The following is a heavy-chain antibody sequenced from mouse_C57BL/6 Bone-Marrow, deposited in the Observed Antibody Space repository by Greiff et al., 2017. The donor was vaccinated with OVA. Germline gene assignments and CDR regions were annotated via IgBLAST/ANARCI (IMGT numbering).Heavy chain of an antibody. J-gene: IGHJ2*01. V-gene: IGHV1-20*01. Sequence: EVQLQQSGPELVKPGDSVKISCKASGYSFTGYFMNWVMQSHGKSLEWIGRINPYNGDTFYNQKFKGKATLTVDKSSSTAHMELRSLTSEDSAVYYCARRRDATYYFDYWGQGTTLTVSS. CDR1: GYSFTGYF. D-gene: IGHD6-1*01. CDR3: ARRRDATYYFDY. CDR2: INPYNGDT.